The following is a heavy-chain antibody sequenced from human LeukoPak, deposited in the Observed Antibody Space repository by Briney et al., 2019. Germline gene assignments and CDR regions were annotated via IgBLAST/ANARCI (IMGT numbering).Heavy chain of an antibody. V-gene: IGHV3-48*01. CDR2: ISSISSTI. J-gene: IGHJ4*02. D-gene: IGHD4-11*01. Sequence: GGSLRLSCTASGFTFNGYGVNWVRQAPGKGLEWVSYISSISSTIYYSDSVKGRFTISRDNAKNSLYLQMNSLRAEDTAVYYCARDGASYSNYEGNFDYWGQGTLVTVSS. CDR1: GFTFNGYG. CDR3: ARDGASYSNYEGNFDY.